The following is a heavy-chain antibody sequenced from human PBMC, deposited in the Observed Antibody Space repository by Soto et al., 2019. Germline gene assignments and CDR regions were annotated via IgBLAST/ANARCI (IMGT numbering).Heavy chain of an antibody. Sequence: KTSETLSLTCAVYGGSFSGYYWSCIRQPPGKGLEWIGEINHSGSTNYNPSLKSRVTISVDTSKNQFSLKLSSVTAADTAVYYCARGGGWSNFDYWGQGTLVTVSS. D-gene: IGHD6-19*01. CDR2: INHSGST. CDR1: GGSFSGYY. V-gene: IGHV4-34*01. CDR3: ARGGGWSNFDY. J-gene: IGHJ4*02.